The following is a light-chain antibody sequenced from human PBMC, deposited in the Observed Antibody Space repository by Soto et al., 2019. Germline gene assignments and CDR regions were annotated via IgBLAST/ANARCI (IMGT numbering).Light chain of an antibody. CDR2: DTS. Sequence: EIVLTQYPATLSLSPGERATLSCRASQTVSRHLAWYQQKPGQAPRLLIYDTSNRATGIPARFSGSGSGTDFTLTISGLETEDFAVYYCQQRGNWPPGFTFGPGTTVDMK. CDR3: QQRGNWPPGFT. CDR1: QTVSRH. J-gene: IGKJ3*01. V-gene: IGKV3-11*01.